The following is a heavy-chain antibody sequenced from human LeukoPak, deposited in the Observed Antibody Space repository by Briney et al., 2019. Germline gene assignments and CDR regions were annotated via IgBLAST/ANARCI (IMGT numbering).Heavy chain of an antibody. D-gene: IGHD4-17*01. CDR2: TRYDGTME. CDR3: AKDTLYGNVPYVDF. V-gene: IGHV3-30*02. J-gene: IGHJ4*02. Sequence: GGSLRLSCVASTFSATNDNMHWVRQAPGKGLEWVAFTRYDGTMEYYADSVKGRFTISRDNSKNTLYLQMNSLRAEDTAVYYCAKDTLYGNVPYVDFWGQGTPVTVSS. CDR1: TFSATNDN.